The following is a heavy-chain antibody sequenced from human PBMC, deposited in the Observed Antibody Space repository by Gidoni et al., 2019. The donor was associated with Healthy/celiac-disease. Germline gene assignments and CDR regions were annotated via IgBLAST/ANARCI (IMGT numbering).Heavy chain of an antibody. D-gene: IGHD3-10*01. J-gene: IGHJ4*02. CDR3: ARLPREMVRGVMFDY. V-gene: IGHV5-51*01. CDR2: IYPGDSDT. Sequence: YSFTSYWIGWVRQMPGKGLEWMGIIYPGDSDTRYSPSFQGQVTISADKSISTAYLQWSSLKASDTAMYYCARLPREMVRGVMFDYWGQGTLVTVSS. CDR1: YSFTSYW.